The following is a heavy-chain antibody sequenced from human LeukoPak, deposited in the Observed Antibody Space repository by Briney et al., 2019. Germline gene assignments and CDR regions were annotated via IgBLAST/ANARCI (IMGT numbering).Heavy chain of an antibody. D-gene: IGHD4-11*01. J-gene: IGHJ4*02. V-gene: IGHV3-23*01. Sequence: VESLRLSCAASGFTFSSYAMSWVRQAPGKGLQCFSAISGGGGSIYYANSVKGRFTISRDNSNNTLYRQMNSLRAEDPAVYYCAKESYYSGWRQGTMVTV. CDR3: AKESYYSG. CDR1: GFTFSSYA. CDR2: ISGGGGSI.